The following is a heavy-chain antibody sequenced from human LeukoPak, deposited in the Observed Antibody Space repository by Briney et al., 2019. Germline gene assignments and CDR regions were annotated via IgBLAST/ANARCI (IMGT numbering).Heavy chain of an antibody. V-gene: IGHV3-66*02. Sequence: GESLRLSCAASGFTVSSNYMSWVRQAPGKGLEWVSVIYSGGSTYYADSVKGRFTISRDNSKNTLYLQMNSLRAEDTAVYYCARIEMATSHFDYWGQGTLVTVSS. CDR2: IYSGGST. J-gene: IGHJ4*02. CDR3: ARIEMATSHFDY. CDR1: GFTVSSNY. D-gene: IGHD5-24*01.